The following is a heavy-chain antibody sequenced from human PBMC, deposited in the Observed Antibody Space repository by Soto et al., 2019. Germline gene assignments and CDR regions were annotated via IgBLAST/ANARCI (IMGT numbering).Heavy chain of an antibody. V-gene: IGHV3-30*18. CDR1: GFTFSSYG. CDR3: AKADLYASFDY. Sequence: GSLRLSCAASGFTFSSYGMHWVRQAPGKGLEWVAVISYDGSNKYYADSVKGRFTISRDNSKNTLYLQMNSLRAEDTAVYYCAKADLYASFDYWGQGTLVTVSS. D-gene: IGHD2-2*01. J-gene: IGHJ4*02. CDR2: ISYDGSNK.